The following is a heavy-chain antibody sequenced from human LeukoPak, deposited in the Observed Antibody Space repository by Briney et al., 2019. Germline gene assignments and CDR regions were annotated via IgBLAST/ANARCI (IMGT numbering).Heavy chain of an antibody. D-gene: IGHD6-13*01. V-gene: IGHV3-21*04. J-gene: IGHJ5*02. Sequence: GGSLRLSCAASGFTFSSYSMNWVRQAPGKGLEWVSSISSSSSYIYYADSVKGRFTISRGNAKNSLYLQMNSLRAEDTAVYYCAKDKGYSSSWYLLNWFDPWGQGTLVTVSS. CDR3: AKDKGYSSSWYLLNWFDP. CDR2: ISSSSSYI. CDR1: GFTFSSYS.